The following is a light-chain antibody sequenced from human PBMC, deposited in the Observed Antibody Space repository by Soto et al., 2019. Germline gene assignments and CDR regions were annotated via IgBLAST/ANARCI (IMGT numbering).Light chain of an antibody. Sequence: DIQMTQSPSSLSASVGDRVTITCRASQGISNYLAWYQQKPGKVPKLLIYAASTLQSVVPYRFSGSGSGTDFTLNISSLQPEDVATYCWQKYNSAPRRFGQRTKVEIK. CDR2: AAS. J-gene: IGKJ1*01. CDR3: QKYNSAPRR. V-gene: IGKV1-27*01. CDR1: QGISNY.